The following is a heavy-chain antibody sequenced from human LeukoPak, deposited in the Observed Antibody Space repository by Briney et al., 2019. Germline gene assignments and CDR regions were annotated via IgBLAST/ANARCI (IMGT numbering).Heavy chain of an antibody. CDR3: ARSVVVTAYDY. Sequence: AGGSLRLSCAASGFTVSSNYMSWVRQAPGKGLEWVSVIYSGGSTYYADSVKGRFTISRDNSKNTLYLQMNSLRAEDTAVYYCARSVVVTAYDYWGQGTLVTVSS. V-gene: IGHV3-66*01. CDR2: IYSGGST. J-gene: IGHJ4*02. CDR1: GFTVSSNY. D-gene: IGHD2-21*02.